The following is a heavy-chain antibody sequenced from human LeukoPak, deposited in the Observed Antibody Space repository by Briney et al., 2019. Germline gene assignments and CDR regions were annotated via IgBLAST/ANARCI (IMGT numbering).Heavy chain of an antibody. CDR2: IYPGDSDT. V-gene: IGHV5-51*01. D-gene: IGHD3-10*01. J-gene: IGHJ6*02. Sequence: GESLKISCKGSGYSFTSYWIGWVRQMPGKGLGWMGIIYPGDSDTRYSPSFQGQVTISADKSISTAYLQWSSLKASDTAMYYCARYMVRGVAGHYYYGMDVWGQGTTVTVSS. CDR3: ARYMVRGVAGHYYYGMDV. CDR1: GYSFTSYW.